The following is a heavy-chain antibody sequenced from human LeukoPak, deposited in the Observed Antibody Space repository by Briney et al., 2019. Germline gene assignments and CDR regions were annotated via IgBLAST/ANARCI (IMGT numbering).Heavy chain of an antibody. V-gene: IGHV3-30-3*01. J-gene: IGHJ5*02. CDR3: ARVFINYDSSGYYL. CDR1: GFTFSSYA. D-gene: IGHD3-22*01. CDR2: ISYDGSNK. Sequence: QSGGSLRLSCAASGFTFSSYAMHWVRQAPGKGLEWVAVISYDGSNKYYADSVKGRSTISRDNSKNTLYLQMNSLRAEDTAVYYCARVFINYDSSGYYLWGQGTLVTVSS.